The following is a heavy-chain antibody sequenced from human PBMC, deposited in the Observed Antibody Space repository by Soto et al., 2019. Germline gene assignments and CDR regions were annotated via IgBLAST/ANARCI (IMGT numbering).Heavy chain of an antibody. V-gene: IGHV3-30-3*01. D-gene: IGHD6-19*01. Sequence: QVQLVESGGGVVQPGRSLRLSCAASGFTFSSYAMHWVRQPPGKGLEWVAVISYDGNNKYYADSVKGRFTIPIDNPRNTLYLQMSSLRAGDTAVYYCAREAAVAVWGQGTLVTVSS. CDR1: GFTFSSYA. J-gene: IGHJ4*02. CDR3: AREAAVAV. CDR2: ISYDGNNK.